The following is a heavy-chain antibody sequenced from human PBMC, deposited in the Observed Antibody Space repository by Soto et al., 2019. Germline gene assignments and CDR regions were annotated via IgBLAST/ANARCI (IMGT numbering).Heavy chain of an antibody. CDR1: GYTLTELS. D-gene: IGHD3-10*01. CDR2: FDPEDGET. V-gene: IGHV1-24*01. CDR3: ATGGRITMVRGGSSVFDP. J-gene: IGHJ5*02. Sequence: GASVKVSCKVSGYTLTELSMHWVRQAPGKGPEWMGGFDPEDGETIYAQKFQGRVTMTEDTSTDTAYMELSSLRSEDTAVYYCATGGRITMVRGGSSVFDPWGQGTLVTVSS.